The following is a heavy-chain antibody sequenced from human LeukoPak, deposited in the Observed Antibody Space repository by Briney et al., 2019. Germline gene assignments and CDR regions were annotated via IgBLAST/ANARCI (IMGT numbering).Heavy chain of an antibody. CDR2: FDPEDGET. D-gene: IGHD2-2*02. J-gene: IGHJ4*02. V-gene: IGHV1-24*01. CDR1: GYTLTELS. CDR3: ARVEVPAAISPFDY. Sequence: ASVKVSCKVSGYTLTELSMHWVRQAPGKGLEWMGGFDPEDGETIYAQKFQGRVTKTEDTSTDTAYMELSSLRSEDTAVYYCARVEVPAAISPFDYWGQGTPVTVSS.